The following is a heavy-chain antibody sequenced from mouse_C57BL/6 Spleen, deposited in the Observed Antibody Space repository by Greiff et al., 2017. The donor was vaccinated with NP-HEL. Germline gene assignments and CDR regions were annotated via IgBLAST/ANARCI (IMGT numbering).Heavy chain of an antibody. CDR2: ISYDGSN. CDR1: GYSITSGYY. D-gene: IGHD2-1*01. Sequence: EVKVEESGPGLVKPSQSLSLTCSVTGYSITSGYYWNWIRQFPGNKLEWMGYISYDGSNNYNPTLKNRISITRDTSKNQFFLKLNSVTTEDTATYYCASLYGKGYAMDYWGQGTSVTVSS. CDR3: ASLYGKGYAMDY. J-gene: IGHJ4*01. V-gene: IGHV3-6*01.